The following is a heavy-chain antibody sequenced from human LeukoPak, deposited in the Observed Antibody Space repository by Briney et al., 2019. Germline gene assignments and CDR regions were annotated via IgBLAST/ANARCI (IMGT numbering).Heavy chain of an antibody. V-gene: IGHV4-61*08. CDR2: IHRTGST. CDR3: ARLSSAFNPPFDY. D-gene: IGHD3-22*01. Sequence: PSETLSLTCTVSGASVGSAGSHWMWIRQPPGKGLEYIGNIHRTGSTDYKPSLKSRVTISVDTSNNQFSLKLSSVTASDTAVYYCARLSSAFNPPFDYWGPGTLVTVSS. CDR1: GASVGSAGSH. J-gene: IGHJ4*02.